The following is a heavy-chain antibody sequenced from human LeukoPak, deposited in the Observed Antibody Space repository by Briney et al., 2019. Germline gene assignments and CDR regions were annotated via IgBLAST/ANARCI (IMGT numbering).Heavy chain of an antibody. J-gene: IGHJ3*02. CDR2: IYYSGST. V-gene: IGHV4-39*01. Sequence: KASETLSLTCTVSGGSISSYYWGWIRQPPGKGLEWIGSIYYSGSTYYNPSLKSRVTMSVDTSKNQFSLKLSSVTAADTAVYYCARHEGGYDILTGYFTHGFNIWGQGTMVTVSS. CDR1: GGSISSYY. D-gene: IGHD3-9*01. CDR3: ARHEGGYDILTGYFTHGFNI.